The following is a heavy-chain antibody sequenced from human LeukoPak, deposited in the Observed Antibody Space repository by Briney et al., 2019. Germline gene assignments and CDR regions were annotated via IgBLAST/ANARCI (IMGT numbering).Heavy chain of an antibody. Sequence: ASVTVSFKPSGYTFTGYYLHWVRQAPGQAYEWMGWMNTNTGATMYSQKFQGRVTMSRDTSISTAYMDLSSLRSDDSAVYYCARDRVGSGWPRPFYFEFWGQGSLVTVSS. D-gene: IGHD6-19*01. CDR3: ARDRVGSGWPRPFYFEF. J-gene: IGHJ4*02. V-gene: IGHV1-2*02. CDR1: GYTFTGYY. CDR2: MNTNTGAT.